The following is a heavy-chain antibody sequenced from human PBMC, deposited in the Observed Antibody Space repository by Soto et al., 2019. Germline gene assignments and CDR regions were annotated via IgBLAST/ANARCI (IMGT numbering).Heavy chain of an antibody. J-gene: IGHJ6*02. CDR3: AKRDYGGNPDVYGMDV. CDR1: GFTFGSYG. Sequence: PGGSLRLSCAGSGFTFGSYGMHWVRLAPGKGLEWVALISYDGNSKYYTDSVKGRFTISRDNSKNTLYLQMNSQRAEDTAVYYCAKRDYGGNPDVYGMDVWGQGTTVTVSS. V-gene: IGHV3-30*18. D-gene: IGHD4-17*01. CDR2: ISYDGNSK.